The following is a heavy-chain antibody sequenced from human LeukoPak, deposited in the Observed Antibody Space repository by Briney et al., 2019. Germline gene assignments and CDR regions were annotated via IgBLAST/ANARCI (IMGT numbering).Heavy chain of an antibody. D-gene: IGHD6-19*01. CDR2: IYYSGST. CDR3: ARGGGWFTNYYYYMDV. Sequence: SETLSLTCTVSGGSISSYYWSWIRQPPGKGLEWIGYIYYSGSTNYNPSLKSRVTISVDTPKNQFSLKLSSVTAADTAVYYCARGGGWFTNYYYYMDVWGKGTTVTISS. V-gene: IGHV4-59*01. J-gene: IGHJ6*03. CDR1: GGSISSYY.